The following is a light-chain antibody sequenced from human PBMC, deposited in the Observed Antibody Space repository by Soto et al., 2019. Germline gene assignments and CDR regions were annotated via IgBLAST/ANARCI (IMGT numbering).Light chain of an antibody. CDR3: SSYASSSTLYV. CDR2: HVS. Sequence: QSALTQPASVSGSPGQSITISCTGTSSDVGGYNYVSWYQQHPGKAPKLMIYHVSNRPPGVSNRFSGSKSGNTASLTISGLQAEDEADYYCSSYASSSTLYVFGAGTKLTVL. J-gene: IGLJ1*01. V-gene: IGLV2-14*03. CDR1: SSDVGGYNY.